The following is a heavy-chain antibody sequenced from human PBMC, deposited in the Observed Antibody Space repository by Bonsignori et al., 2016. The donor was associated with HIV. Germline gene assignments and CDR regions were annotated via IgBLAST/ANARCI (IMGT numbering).Heavy chain of an antibody. V-gene: IGHV3-64*01. J-gene: IGHJ4*02. D-gene: IGHD1-26*01. Sequence: WIRQPPGKGLEYVSAIDPIGTTTYYANSVKGRFTISRDNSKNMLNLQMGSLRAEDMSVYYCARVGATGLLDHWGQGTLVTVSS. CDR3: ARVGATGLLDH. CDR2: IDPIGTTT.